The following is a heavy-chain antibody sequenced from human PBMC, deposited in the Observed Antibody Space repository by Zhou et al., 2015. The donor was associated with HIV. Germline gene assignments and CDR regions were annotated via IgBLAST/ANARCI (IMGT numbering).Heavy chain of an antibody. V-gene: IGHV1-46*01. D-gene: IGHD3-3*01. CDR1: GYTFTSYY. CDR3: ARGPDYDFWSGYYYYYYYYGMDV. Sequence: QVQLVQSGAEVKKPGASVKVSCKASGYTFTSYYMHWVRQAPGQGLEWMGIINPSGGSTSYAQKFQGRVTMTRDTSTSTVYMELSSLRSEDTAVYYCARGPDYDFWSGYYYYYYYYGMDVWGQGTTVTVSS. J-gene: IGHJ6*02. CDR2: INPSGGST.